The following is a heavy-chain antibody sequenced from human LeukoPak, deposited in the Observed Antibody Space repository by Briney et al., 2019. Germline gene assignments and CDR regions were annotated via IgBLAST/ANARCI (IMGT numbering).Heavy chain of an antibody. CDR1: GFTFSSYA. V-gene: IGHV3-23*01. J-gene: IGHJ4*02. CDR3: AKENPGITMVRGVPMYYFDY. Sequence: GGSLKLSCAASGFTFSSYAMSWVRQAPGKGLEWVSAISGSGGSTYYADSVKGRFTISRDNSKNTLYLQMNGLRAEDTAVYYCAKENPGITMVRGVPMYYFDYWGQGTLVTVSS. CDR2: ISGSGGST. D-gene: IGHD3-10*01.